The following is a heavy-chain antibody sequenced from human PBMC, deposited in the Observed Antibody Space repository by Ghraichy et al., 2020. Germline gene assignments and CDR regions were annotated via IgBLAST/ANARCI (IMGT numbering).Heavy chain of an antibody. Sequence: LNISCAASRFTFSDYYMNWIRQTPGKGLEWVSYISGTGSVKYYADSVQGRFTISRDNAKNSLYLQMNSLRAEDSAMYYCAREPPRELLNTFDIWGQGTMVTVSS. D-gene: IGHD1-26*01. CDR3: AREPPRELLNTFDI. J-gene: IGHJ3*02. CDR2: ISGTGSVK. V-gene: IGHV3-11*04. CDR1: RFTFSDYY.